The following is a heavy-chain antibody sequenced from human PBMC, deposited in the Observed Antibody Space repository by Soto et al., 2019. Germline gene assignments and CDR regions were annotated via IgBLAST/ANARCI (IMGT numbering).Heavy chain of an antibody. V-gene: IGHV4-59*01. CDR1: GGSISSYY. CDR2: IYYSGST. J-gene: IGHJ4*02. D-gene: IGHD7-27*01. CDR3: ARYNWGKGYYFDY. Sequence: SETLSLTCTVSGGSISSYYWSWIRQPPGKGLEWIGYIYYSGSTNYNPSLKSRVTISVDTSKNQFSLKLSSVTAADTAVYYCARYNWGKGYYFDYWGQGTLVTVSS.